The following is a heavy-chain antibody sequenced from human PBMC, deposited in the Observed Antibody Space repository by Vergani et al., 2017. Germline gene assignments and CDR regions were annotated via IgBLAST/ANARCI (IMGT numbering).Heavy chain of an antibody. CDR1: GYSISSGSY. Sequence: QVQLQESGPGLVKPSETLSLTCAVSGYSISSGSYWGWIRQPPGKGLEWIGSIYHSGSTYYNPSLKSRVTISVDTSKNQFSLKLSSVTAADTAVYYCARSWQQGPFDYWGQGTLVTVSS. CDR2: IYHSGST. J-gene: IGHJ4*02. V-gene: IGHV4-38-2*01. CDR3: ARSWQQGPFDY. D-gene: IGHD6-13*01.